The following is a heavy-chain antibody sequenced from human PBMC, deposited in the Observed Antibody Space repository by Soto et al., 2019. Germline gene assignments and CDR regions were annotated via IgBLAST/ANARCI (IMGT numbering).Heavy chain of an antibody. CDR1: GCSISCYY. D-gene: IGHD3-10*01. CDR3: ARVHYSSGPGVWFDP. V-gene: IGHV4-59*01. Sequence: SETLSLTFSVFGCSISCYYLSLILQPPGKGLEWIEYIYYSGSTNYNPSLKSRVTISVDTSKNQFSLKLSSVTAADTAVYYCARVHYSSGPGVWFDPWGQGTLVTVS. CDR2: IYYSGST. J-gene: IGHJ5*02.